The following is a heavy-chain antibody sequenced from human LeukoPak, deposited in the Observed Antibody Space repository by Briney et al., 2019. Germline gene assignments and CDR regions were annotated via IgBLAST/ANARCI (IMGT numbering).Heavy chain of an antibody. CDR1: GFTFSSYW. J-gene: IGHJ4*02. CDR2: INSDGSST. V-gene: IGHV3-74*01. D-gene: IGHD4-23*01. Sequence: GGSLRLSCAASGFTFSSYWMHWVRQAPGKGLMWVPRINSDGSSTSYADSVKGRFTISRDNAKNTLYLQMNSLRVEDTAVYYCARSIGNSDDWGQGTLVTVSS. CDR3: ARSIGNSDD.